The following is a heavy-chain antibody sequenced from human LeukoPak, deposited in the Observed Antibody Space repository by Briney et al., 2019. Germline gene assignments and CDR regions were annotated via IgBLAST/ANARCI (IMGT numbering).Heavy chain of an antibody. CDR3: TRWLAGDHRYFDY. J-gene: IGHJ4*02. V-gene: IGHV3-73*01. Sequence: GGSLRLSCAASGFTFSGSAMHWVRQASGKGLEWVGRIRSKANSYATAYAASVKGRFTISRDDSKNTAYLQMNSLKTEDTAVYYCTRWLAGDHRYFDYWGQGTLVTVSS. CDR1: GFTFSGSA. D-gene: IGHD3-22*01. CDR2: IRSKANSYAT.